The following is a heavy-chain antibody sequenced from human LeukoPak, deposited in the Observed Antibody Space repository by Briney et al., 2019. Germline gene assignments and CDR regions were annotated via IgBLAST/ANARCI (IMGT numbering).Heavy chain of an antibody. Sequence: SETLSLTCTVSGGSISTSSYYWGWIRQPPGKGLEWIGRIYTSGSTNYNPSLKSRVTMSVDTSKNQFSLKLSSVTAADTAVYYCARDRDWYFDLWGRGTLVTVSS. CDR2: IYTSGST. J-gene: IGHJ2*01. CDR3: ARDRDWYFDL. V-gene: IGHV4-39*07. CDR1: GGSISTSSYY. D-gene: IGHD3-10*01.